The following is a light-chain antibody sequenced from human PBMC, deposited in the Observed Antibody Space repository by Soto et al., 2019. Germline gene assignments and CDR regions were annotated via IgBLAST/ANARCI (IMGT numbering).Light chain of an antibody. V-gene: IGKV3-11*01. CDR2: DAS. CDR1: QSVSNS. J-gene: IGKJ4*01. Sequence: EIVLTQSPATLSLSPGERATLSCRASQSVSNSLAWYQQKPGQAPRLLIYDASNRATGISARFSGSVSGTDFTLTISSLEPEDFAVYYCQQRSNWPLLTFGGGNKVEIK. CDR3: QQRSNWPLLT.